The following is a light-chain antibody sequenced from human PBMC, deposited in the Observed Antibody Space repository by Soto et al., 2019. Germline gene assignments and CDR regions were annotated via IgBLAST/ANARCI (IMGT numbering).Light chain of an antibody. V-gene: IGKV3-15*01. CDR2: GAS. CDR1: QSVSSY. J-gene: IGKJ5*01. Sequence: EIVMTQSPATLSVSPGERATLSCRASQSVSSYLAWYQQKPGQAPRLLIYGASTRATGIPARFSGSGSGTEFTLTISSLQSEDFPVYYCQQYDNWPSITFGQGTRLEIK. CDR3: QQYDNWPSIT.